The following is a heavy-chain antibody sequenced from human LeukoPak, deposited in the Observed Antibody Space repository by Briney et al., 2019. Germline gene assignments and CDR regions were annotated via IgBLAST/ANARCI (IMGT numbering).Heavy chain of an antibody. CDR1: GFTFSSYA. CDR3: ARKYYYDSSGYWVFDY. D-gene: IGHD3-22*01. CDR2: ISDDGSNK. Sequence: PGGSLRLSCAASGFTFSSYAMHWVRQAPGKGLEWVAVISDDGSNKYYGDSVKGRFTISRDNSKNTLYLQMNSLRAEDTAVYYCARKYYYDSSGYWVFDYWGQGTLVTVSS. J-gene: IGHJ4*02. V-gene: IGHV3-30*04.